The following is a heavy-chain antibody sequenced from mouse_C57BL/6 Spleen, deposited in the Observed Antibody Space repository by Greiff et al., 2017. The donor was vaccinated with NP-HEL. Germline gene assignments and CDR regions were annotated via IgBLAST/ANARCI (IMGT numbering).Heavy chain of an antibody. Sequence: VQLQQSGAELVRPGASVTLSCKASGYTFTDYEMHWVKQTPVHGLEWIGAIDPETGGTAYNQKFKGKAILTADKSSSTAYMELRSLTSEDSAVYYCTREGMGGYGYWGQGTTLTVSS. J-gene: IGHJ2*01. CDR1: GYTFTDYE. V-gene: IGHV1-15*01. D-gene: IGHD2-2*01. CDR3: TREGMGGYGY. CDR2: IDPETGGT.